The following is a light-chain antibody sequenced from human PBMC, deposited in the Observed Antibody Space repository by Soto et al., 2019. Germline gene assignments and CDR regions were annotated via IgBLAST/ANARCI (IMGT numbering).Light chain of an antibody. V-gene: IGKV3-20*01. J-gene: IGKJ1*01. CDR2: GAS. CDR3: EQYGSSPRT. CDR1: QSVSSSY. Sequence: EIVLTQSPGTLSLSPGEIATLSCRASQSVSSSYLAWYQQKPGQAPRLLIYGASSRASGIPDRFSGSGSGREFTLTISRLEPEDFAVCYCEQYGSSPRTFGQGTKVEIK.